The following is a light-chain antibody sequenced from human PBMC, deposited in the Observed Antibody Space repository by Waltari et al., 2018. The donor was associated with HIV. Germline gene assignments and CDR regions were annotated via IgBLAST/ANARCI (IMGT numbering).Light chain of an antibody. J-gene: IGLJ2*01. CDR3: SSYTANSRI. Sequence: QSALTQPASVSGSLGQSITISSTGTSSDVGGHNSVSWYQQHPGKAPKLLISDVRNRPSGVSNRFSGSKSGNTASLTISGLQAEDEADYYCSSYTANSRIFGGGTRLTVL. CDR2: DVR. CDR1: SSDVGGHNS. V-gene: IGLV2-14*03.